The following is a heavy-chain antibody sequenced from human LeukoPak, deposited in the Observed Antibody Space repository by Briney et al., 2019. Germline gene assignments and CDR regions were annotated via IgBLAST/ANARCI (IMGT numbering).Heavy chain of an antibody. CDR3: ARFGGSSSGFDY. CDR1: GASISRHH. CDR2: IYNSGST. J-gene: IGHJ4*02. Sequence: SSETLSLTCTVSGASISRHHWSWIRQSPGKGLEWIGYIYNSGSTNHNPSLKSRVTISVDTSKNQFSLKLSSVTAADTAVHYCARFGGSSSGFDYWGQGTLVTVSS. D-gene: IGHD6-6*01. V-gene: IGHV4-59*08.